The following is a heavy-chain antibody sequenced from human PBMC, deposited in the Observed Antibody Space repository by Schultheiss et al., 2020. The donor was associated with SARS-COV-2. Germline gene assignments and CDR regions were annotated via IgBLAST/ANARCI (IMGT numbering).Heavy chain of an antibody. V-gene: IGHV4-39*07. CDR1: GGSISRSGYY. J-gene: IGHJ6*02. CDR2: MFYTDNT. D-gene: IGHD4-23*01. CDR3: ARDRDYGGNSGVSSYYYYGMDV. Sequence: SETLSLTCSVSGGSISRSGYYWGWIRQSPGKGLEWIGSMFYTDNTYYSPSLKSRANISVHTSKNQFSLKLSSVTAADTAVYYCARDRDYGGNSGVSSYYYYGMDVWGQGTTVTVSS.